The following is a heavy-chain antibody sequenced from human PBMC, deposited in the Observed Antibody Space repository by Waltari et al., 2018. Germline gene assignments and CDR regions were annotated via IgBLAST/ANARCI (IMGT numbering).Heavy chain of an antibody. CDR1: GFTFSRHW. V-gene: IGHV3-7*01. J-gene: IGHJ5*02. D-gene: IGHD1-26*01. Sequence: EVQLVESGGGLVQPGGSLRLSCAASGFTFSRHWMSWVRQAPGKGLEWVANIKQDGSEKYYVDSVKGRFTISRDNAKNSLYLQMNSLRAEDTAVYYCARDQWEYSGSSPAEFDPWGQGTLVTVSS. CDR3: ARDQWEYSGSSPAEFDP. CDR2: IKQDGSEK.